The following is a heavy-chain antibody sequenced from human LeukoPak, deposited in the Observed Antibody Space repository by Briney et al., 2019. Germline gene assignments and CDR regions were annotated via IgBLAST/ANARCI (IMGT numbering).Heavy chain of an antibody. CDR2: ISGSGSST. Sequence: GGSLRLSCAASGFTFSSYAMSWVRQSPGKGLEWVAAISGSGSSTYYADSMKGRFSISRDNSKNMLYLQMNSLRAVDTAVYHCAKEMSSNGFFDYWGQGTLVTVSS. CDR3: AKEMSSNGFFDY. CDR1: GFTFSSYA. D-gene: IGHD5-18*01. V-gene: IGHV3-23*01. J-gene: IGHJ4*02.